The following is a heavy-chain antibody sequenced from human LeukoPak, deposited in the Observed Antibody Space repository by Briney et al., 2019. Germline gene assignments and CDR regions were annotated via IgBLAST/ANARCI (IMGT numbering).Heavy chain of an antibody. CDR2: IYDSGST. D-gene: IGHD3-10*01. Sequence: SETLSLTCSVSGGSISTYYWSWIRQPPGKGLEWIGYIYDSGSTNYNPSLTSRVTISLDTSRTQFSLKLSSVTAADTAVYYCARASMVRYYFDYWGQGTLVTVSS. CDR1: GGSISTYY. J-gene: IGHJ4*02. V-gene: IGHV4-59*01. CDR3: ARASMVRYYFDY.